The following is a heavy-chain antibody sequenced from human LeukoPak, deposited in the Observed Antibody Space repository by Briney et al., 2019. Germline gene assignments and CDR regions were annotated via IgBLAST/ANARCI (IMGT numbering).Heavy chain of an antibody. Sequence: GGSLTLSCAASGFTFSSSEMNWVRQAPGKGRECVSYISSSGSTIYYADSVKGRFTISRDNAKNSLYLQMNSLRAEDTAVDYCASNVDTATRAYWGQGTLVTVSS. CDR2: ISSSGSTI. V-gene: IGHV3-48*03. CDR1: GFTFSSSE. CDR3: ASNVDTATRAY. D-gene: IGHD5-18*01. J-gene: IGHJ4*02.